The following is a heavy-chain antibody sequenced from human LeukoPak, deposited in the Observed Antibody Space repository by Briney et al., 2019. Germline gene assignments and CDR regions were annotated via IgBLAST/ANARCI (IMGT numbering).Heavy chain of an antibody. Sequence: GASVKVSCKASGYTFTSYGISWVRQAPGQGLEWVGWISAYNGNTNYAQKLQDRVTMTTDTPTSTAYLELKSLRSDDTAVYYCARDPGTYTGSYYGLNWGQGTLVTV. D-gene: IGHD1-26*01. V-gene: IGHV1-18*01. CDR1: GYTFTSYG. CDR2: ISAYNGNT. CDR3: ARDPGTYTGSYYGLN. J-gene: IGHJ4*02.